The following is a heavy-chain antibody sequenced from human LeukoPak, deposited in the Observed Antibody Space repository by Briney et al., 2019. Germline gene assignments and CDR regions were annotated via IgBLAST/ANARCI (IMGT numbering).Heavy chain of an antibody. CDR2: IYTSGST. J-gene: IGHJ6*03. Sequence: SETLSLTCTVSGGFISSGSYYWSWIRQPAGKGLEWIGRIYTSGSTNYNPSLKSRGTISVDTSKNQFSLKLSSVTAADTAVYYGPRGVDCSGGSCYIPYYYYMDVWGKGTTVTVSS. CDR3: PRGVDCSGGSCYIPYYYYMDV. CDR1: GGFISSGSYY. D-gene: IGHD2-15*01. V-gene: IGHV4-61*02.